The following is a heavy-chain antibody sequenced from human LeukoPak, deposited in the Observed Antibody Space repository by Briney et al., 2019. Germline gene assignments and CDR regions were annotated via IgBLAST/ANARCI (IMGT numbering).Heavy chain of an antibody. CDR1: GVTLSNYA. J-gene: IGHJ2*01. CDR3: AKDRTVGASYWYFDL. V-gene: IGHV3-23*01. CDR2: ISSSGSGGNT. Sequence: GGSPRLSCVASGVTLSNYAMSWARQAPGKGLEWVSGISSSGSGGNTYYADSVKGRFTISRDSSRNTLFLHMNTLRAEDTAIYYCAKDRTVGASYWYFDLWGRGTLVTVSS. D-gene: IGHD1-26*01.